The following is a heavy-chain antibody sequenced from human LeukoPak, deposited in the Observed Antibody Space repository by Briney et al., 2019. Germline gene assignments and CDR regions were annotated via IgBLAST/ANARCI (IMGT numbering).Heavy chain of an antibody. CDR2: DTSSTTST. J-gene: IGHJ6*03. CDR3: SKAPLGACAGAVCYYLDV. CDR1: EFSLSHYA. Sequence: PGGSLRLSCTASEFSLSHYAMSWVRQAPGKGLEWVSADTSSTTSTYYAGSVRGRFTISRDNSMNTLYLQMNSLRADDTAVYYCSKAPLGACAGAVCYYLDVWGKGTTVIVSS. V-gene: IGHV3-23*01. D-gene: IGHD2-8*02.